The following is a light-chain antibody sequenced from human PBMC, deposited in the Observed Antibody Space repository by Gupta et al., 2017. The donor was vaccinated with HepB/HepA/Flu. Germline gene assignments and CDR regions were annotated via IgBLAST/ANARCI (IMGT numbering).Light chain of an antibody. Sequence: DVVMTQSPVSLPVTLGQPASISCRSSQSLVHRDVNTYLHSSQQRPGHSTRRLIYRVSNRVSGVPDRFSCRGSGIDFSLRIIRVDGEDVVVYYCLQALHWPWTFGQGTKVEI. CDR2: RVS. J-gene: IGKJ1*01. CDR3: LQALHWPWT. V-gene: IGKV2-30*02. CDR1: QSLVHRDVNTY.